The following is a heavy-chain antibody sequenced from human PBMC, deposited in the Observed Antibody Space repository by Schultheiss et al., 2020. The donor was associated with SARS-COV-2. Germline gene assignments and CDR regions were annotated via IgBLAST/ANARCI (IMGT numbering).Heavy chain of an antibody. CDR1: GYTFTSYG. CDR3: ARDTNPEYLGGMDV. J-gene: IGHJ6*02. V-gene: IGHV1-69*13. Sequence: SVKVSCKASGYTFTSYGISWVRQAPGQGLEWMGGIIPIFGTANYAQKFQGRVTITADESTSTAYMELSSLRSEDTAVYYCARDTNPEYLGGMDVWGQGTTVTV. D-gene: IGHD2-8*01. CDR2: IIPIFGTA.